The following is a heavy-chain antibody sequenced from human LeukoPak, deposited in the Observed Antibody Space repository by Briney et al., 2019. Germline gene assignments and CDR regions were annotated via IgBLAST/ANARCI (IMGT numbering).Heavy chain of an antibody. CDR3: ANKPPSGWFGTGWLDP. V-gene: IGHV4-4*02. J-gene: IGHJ5*02. D-gene: IGHD3-10*01. CDR2: IYHSGTT. Sequence: PSGTLSLTCSVSGGSISNNNWWSWVRQSPGKGLEWIGNIYHSGTTHYNPSLKSRATISVDKTKNQFSLQLNSVTAADTAVYYCANKPPSGWFGTGWLDPWGQGTLVTVSS. CDR1: GGSISNNNW.